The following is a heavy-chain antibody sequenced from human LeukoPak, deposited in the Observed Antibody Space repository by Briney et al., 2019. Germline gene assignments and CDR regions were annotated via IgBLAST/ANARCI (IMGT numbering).Heavy chain of an antibody. D-gene: IGHD2-15*01. CDR3: ARAKMVAAIDY. CDR2: IYYSWST. CDR1: GCSISSYY. V-gene: IGHV4-59*01. Sequence: PSETLSLTCTASGCSISSYYWSWIRQPPGKGLEWIGYIYYSWSTNYHPSLKSRVTISVDTYKNQFSLNLSSVTAADAAVYYCARAKMVAAIDYWGQGTLVTVSS. J-gene: IGHJ4*02.